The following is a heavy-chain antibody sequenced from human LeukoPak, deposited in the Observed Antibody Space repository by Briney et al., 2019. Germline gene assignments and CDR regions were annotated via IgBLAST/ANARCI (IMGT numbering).Heavy chain of an antibody. CDR1: GGSISSYY. CDR3: ARMHFDILTGYYRYYMDV. V-gene: IGHV4-4*07. CDR2: IYTSGST. J-gene: IGHJ6*03. D-gene: IGHD3-9*01. Sequence: SETLSLTCTVSGGSISSYYWSWIRQPAGKGLEWIGRIYTSGSTNYNASLKSRVSMSVDTSKNQFSLKLSSVTAADTAVYYCARMHFDILTGYYRYYMDVWGKGTTVTVSS.